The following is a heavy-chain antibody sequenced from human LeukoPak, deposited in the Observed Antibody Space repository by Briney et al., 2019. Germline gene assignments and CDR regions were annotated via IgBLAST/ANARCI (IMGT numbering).Heavy chain of an antibody. D-gene: IGHD6-19*01. CDR3: TTYSSGSCPF. CDR1: GITFSNAW. Sequence: PGGSLRLSCAASGITFSNAWMTWVRQAPGKGLEWVGRIYRSSNGETTDYGAPVKGRFTMSRDDSKNTLYLQTNSLKTEDTAVYYCTTYSSGSCPFWGQGTLVTVSS. CDR2: IYRSSNGETT. V-gene: IGHV3-15*01. J-gene: IGHJ4*02.